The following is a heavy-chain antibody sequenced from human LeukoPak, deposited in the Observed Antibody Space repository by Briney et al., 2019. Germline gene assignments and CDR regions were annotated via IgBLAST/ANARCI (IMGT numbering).Heavy chain of an antibody. V-gene: IGHV3-23*01. CDR3: AKGGYCSGGSCYYFDY. CDR2: ISGSGGST. Sequence: GGSLRLFCAASGFTFSSYAMSWVRQAPGKGLEWVSAISGSGGSTYYADSVKGRFTISRDNSKNTLYLQMNSLRAEETAVYYCAKGGYCSGGSCYYFDYWGQGTLVTVSS. CDR1: GFTFSSYA. J-gene: IGHJ4*02. D-gene: IGHD2-15*01.